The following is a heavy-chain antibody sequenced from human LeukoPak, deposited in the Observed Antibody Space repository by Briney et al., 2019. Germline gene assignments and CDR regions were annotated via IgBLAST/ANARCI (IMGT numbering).Heavy chain of an antibody. CDR1: GFTFSSYG. CDR2: ISYDGSNK. V-gene: IGHV3-30*03. Sequence: PGGALRLSWAAAGFTFSSYGMHWVRQAPGKGLEWVAVISYDGSNKYYADSVKGRFTISRDNSKNTLYLQMNSLRAEDTAVYYCASDLARDDDAFDIWGQGTMVTVSS. CDR3: ASDLARDDDAFDI. J-gene: IGHJ3*02.